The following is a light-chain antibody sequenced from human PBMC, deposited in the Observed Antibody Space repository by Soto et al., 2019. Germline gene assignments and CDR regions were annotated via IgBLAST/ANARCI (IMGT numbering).Light chain of an antibody. CDR1: QSVGNN. CDR2: GAS. Sequence: EIVMTQSPVTLSVSPGERATLSCRASQSVGNNLAWYQQRPGQAPRLLIHGASTRAAGVPARFSGSGSGTDFTLTISSLQSEDFAVYYCQQYTDSPISVGPGTKVDLK. CDR3: QQYTDSPIS. V-gene: IGKV3-15*01. J-gene: IGKJ3*01.